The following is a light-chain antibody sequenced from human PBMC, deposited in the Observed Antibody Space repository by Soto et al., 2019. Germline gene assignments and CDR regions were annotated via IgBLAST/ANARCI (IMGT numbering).Light chain of an antibody. V-gene: IGLV2-23*02. CDR2: EVS. Sequence: QSVLTQPASVSGSPGQSITISCTGTXSDVGSYNLVSWYQQHPGKAPKLMIYEVSKRPSGVSNRFSGSKSGNTASLTISGLQAEDEADYYCCSYAGSSIVVFGGGTKLTVL. CDR1: XSDVGSYNL. J-gene: IGLJ2*01. CDR3: CSYAGSSIVV.